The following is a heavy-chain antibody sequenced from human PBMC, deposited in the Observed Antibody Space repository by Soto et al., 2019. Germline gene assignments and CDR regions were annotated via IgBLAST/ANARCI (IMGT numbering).Heavy chain of an antibody. CDR3: AKDRRAGGNYGLYSDF. J-gene: IGHJ4*02. CDR1: GFTFSSYG. V-gene: IGHV3-23*01. D-gene: IGHD1-7*01. Sequence: EVQLLESGGGLVQPGGSLRLSCAASGFTFSSYGMTWVRQAPGKGLEWVSFSSATGAGTYYADSVKGRFTISRDNSKNTLYLQMTSLRADDTAVSYCAKDRRAGGNYGLYSDFWGQGALVIVSS. CDR2: SSATGAGT.